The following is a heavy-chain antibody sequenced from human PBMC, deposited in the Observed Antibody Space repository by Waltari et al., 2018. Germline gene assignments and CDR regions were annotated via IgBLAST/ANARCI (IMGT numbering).Heavy chain of an antibody. Sequence: EVQLVESGGGLVQPGGSLRPPCGAPGFTFSRYWMSWVRQSPGKGLEWVANINYDGSKKYYVDSVKGRFTISRDNAKNSVYLQMNSLRVEDTAVYYCAKSRGFEYWGQGTLITVSS. CDR2: INYDGSKK. V-gene: IGHV3-7*01. J-gene: IGHJ4*02. CDR3: AKSRGFEY. CDR1: GFTFSRYW. D-gene: IGHD2-2*01.